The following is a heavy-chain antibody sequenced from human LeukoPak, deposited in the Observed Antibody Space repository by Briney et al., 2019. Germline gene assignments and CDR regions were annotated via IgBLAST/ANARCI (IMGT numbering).Heavy chain of an antibody. Sequence: SETLSLTCAVYGGSFSGYYWSWTRQPPGKGLEWIGEINHSGSTNYNPSLKSRVTISVDTSKNQFSLKLSSVTAADTAVYYCARGVVVTAGHWFDPWGQGTLVTVSS. V-gene: IGHV4-34*01. CDR3: ARGVVVTAGHWFDP. J-gene: IGHJ5*02. CDR1: GGSFSGYY. CDR2: INHSGST. D-gene: IGHD3-22*01.